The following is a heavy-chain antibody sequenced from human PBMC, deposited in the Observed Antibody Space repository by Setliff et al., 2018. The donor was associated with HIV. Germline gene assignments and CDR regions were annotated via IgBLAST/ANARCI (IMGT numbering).Heavy chain of an antibody. CDR3: ARDPSAGAKLYYYVDV. CDR1: GFTFSSYS. D-gene: IGHD1-26*01. CDR2: ISSSSSYI. Sequence: GGSLRLSCAASGFTFSSYSMNWVRQAPGKGLEWVSSISSSSSYIYYADSVKGRFTISIDNAKNSLYLQISSLRAEETAVYYCARDPSAGAKLYYYVDVWGKGTTVTVSS. J-gene: IGHJ6*03. V-gene: IGHV3-21*01.